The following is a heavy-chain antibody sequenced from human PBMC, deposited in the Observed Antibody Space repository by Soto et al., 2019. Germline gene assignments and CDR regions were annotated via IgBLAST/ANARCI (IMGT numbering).Heavy chain of an antibody. D-gene: IGHD4-17*01. J-gene: IGHJ5*02. Sequence: QVQLVQSGAEVKKPGASVKVSCKASGYTFTSYDINWVRQATGKGLEYLGWMNPNSGNTGYVQKFQGRVTMTRDTSISTAYMELSRSRSEDTALYFCARGVKYGAYTRWFDPWGQGTLVTVSS. CDR1: GYTFTSYD. CDR3: ARGVKYGAYTRWFDP. CDR2: MNPNSGNT. V-gene: IGHV1-8*01.